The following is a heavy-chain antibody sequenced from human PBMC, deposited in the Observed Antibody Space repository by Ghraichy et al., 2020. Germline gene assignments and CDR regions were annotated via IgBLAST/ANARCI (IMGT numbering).Heavy chain of an antibody. CDR2: IRQDGNEK. Sequence: ESLNISCVASGFTFSDYWMKWVRKAPGKGLEWVANIRQDGNEKYYVDSVKGRLTISRDNARNSLYLQMNSLRAEGTAVYDCARRYFDSWGQGTLVTVSS. J-gene: IGHJ4*02. CDR1: GFTFSDYW. CDR3: ARRYFDS. V-gene: IGHV3-7*03.